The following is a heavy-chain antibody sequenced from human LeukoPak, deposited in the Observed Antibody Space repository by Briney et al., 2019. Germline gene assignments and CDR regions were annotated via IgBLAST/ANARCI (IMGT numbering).Heavy chain of an antibody. J-gene: IGHJ4*02. D-gene: IGHD6-13*01. CDR1: GFTFFTYG. CDR2: IWYDGSNK. V-gene: IGHV3-30*02. CDR3: AKDRIAATYYFDY. Sequence: GGSLRLSCAASGFTFFTYGMHWVRQAPGKGLEWVAVIWYDGSNKYYADSVKGRFTISRDNSKNTLYLQMNSLRAEDTAVYYCAKDRIAATYYFDYWGQGTLVTVSS.